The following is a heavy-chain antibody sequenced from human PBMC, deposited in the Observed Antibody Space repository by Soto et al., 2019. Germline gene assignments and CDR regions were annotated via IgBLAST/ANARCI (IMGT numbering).Heavy chain of an antibody. J-gene: IGHJ6*03. Sequence: QVQLVQSGAEVKKPGASVTVSCRASGDTFTGYYMHWVRQAPGQGLEWMGWINPNSGVTKYAQKFQGWVTMTRDTSIRTVYMQMRRLRSDDTAVYYCARESGGATATLDYYYFYMDVWGKGTTVTVSS. D-gene: IGHD5-12*01. CDR1: GDTFTGYY. V-gene: IGHV1-2*04. CDR3: ARESGGATATLDYYYFYMDV. CDR2: INPNSGVT.